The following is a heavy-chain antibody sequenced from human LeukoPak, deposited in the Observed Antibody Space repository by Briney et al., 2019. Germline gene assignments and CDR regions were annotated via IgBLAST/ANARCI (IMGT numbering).Heavy chain of an antibody. CDR3: ASGTTDIVVVPATLRNYYFDY. Sequence: ASVKVSCKASGYTFTGYYMHWVRQAPGQGLEWMGWINPNSGGTNYAQKFQGRVTITTDKSTSTAYMELSSLRSEDTAVYYCASGTTDIVVVPATLRNYYFDYRGQGTLVTVSS. V-gene: IGHV1-2*02. D-gene: IGHD2-2*01. CDR2: INPNSGGT. CDR1: GYTFTGYY. J-gene: IGHJ4*02.